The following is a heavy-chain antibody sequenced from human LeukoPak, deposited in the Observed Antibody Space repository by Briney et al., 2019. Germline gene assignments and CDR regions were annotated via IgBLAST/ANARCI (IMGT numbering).Heavy chain of an antibody. CDR1: GFTVSSNC. D-gene: IGHD1-1*01. CDR3: ARDSPRTGGGGSHFDY. Sequence: GKSLRLSCAASGFTVSSNCVNWVRQAPGKGLKWVSVIFSGGSTNCDDSVKGRFTISRDTSKNTLYLQMNSLRAEDTAVYYCARDSPRTGGGGSHFDYWGQGTLVTVS. CDR2: IFSGGST. V-gene: IGHV3-66*01. J-gene: IGHJ4*02.